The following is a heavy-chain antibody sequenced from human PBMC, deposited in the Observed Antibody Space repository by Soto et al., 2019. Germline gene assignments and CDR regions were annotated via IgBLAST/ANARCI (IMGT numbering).Heavy chain of an antibody. CDR2: IKTDGSST. V-gene: IGHV3-74*01. CDR3: TREKFDP. J-gene: IGHJ5*02. Sequence: GGSLRLSCAASGFTFSSYWMHWVRQAPGKGLVWVSRIKTDGSSTNCADSVKGRFTISRDNAKNTLYLQMNSLRPEDTAVYYCTREKFDPWGQGTLVTVSS. CDR1: GFTFSSYW.